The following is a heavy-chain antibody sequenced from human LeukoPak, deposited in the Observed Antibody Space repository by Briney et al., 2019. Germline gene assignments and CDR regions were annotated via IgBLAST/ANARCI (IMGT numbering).Heavy chain of an antibody. Sequence: PSETLSLTCTVSGGSIRSSYYYWGWIRQPPGKGLEWIGSFYYSGSTYYNPSLKSRVTISVDTSKNQFSLKLSSVTAADTAVYYCARRTGGYSYNYWGQGTLVTVSS. CDR1: GGSIRSSYYY. V-gene: IGHV4-39*01. CDR2: FYYSGST. J-gene: IGHJ4*02. D-gene: IGHD5-18*01. CDR3: ARRTGGYSYNY.